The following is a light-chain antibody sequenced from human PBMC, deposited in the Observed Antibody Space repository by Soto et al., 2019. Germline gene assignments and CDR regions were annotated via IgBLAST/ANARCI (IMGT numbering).Light chain of an antibody. CDR3: QQYDSSPRT. Sequence: EIVLTQSPGTLSLSTGERATLSCRASQSVNINYLAWYQQKPSQGPRLLMYGASSRATGIPDRFSGSRCGTDFTLTISRLEPEDFAVDYCQQYDSSPRTFGQGTKVEIK. J-gene: IGKJ1*01. V-gene: IGKV3-20*01. CDR2: GAS. CDR1: QSVNINY.